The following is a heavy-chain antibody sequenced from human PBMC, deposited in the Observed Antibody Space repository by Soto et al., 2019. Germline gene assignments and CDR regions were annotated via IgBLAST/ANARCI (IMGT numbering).Heavy chain of an antibody. V-gene: IGHV4-59*01. CDR3: ARDHEYFQH. CDR2: IFYSGST. CDR1: GGSISSYY. Sequence: PSETLSLTCTVSGGSISSYYWSWVRQSPGKGLECIGYIFYSGSTNYNPSLKSRVILSIDTSKNQFSLRLNSVTAADTAVYYCARDHEYFQHWGQGTLVTVSS. J-gene: IGHJ1*01.